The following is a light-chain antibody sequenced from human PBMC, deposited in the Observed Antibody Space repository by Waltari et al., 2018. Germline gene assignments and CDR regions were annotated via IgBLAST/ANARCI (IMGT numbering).Light chain of an antibody. CDR2: GVS. V-gene: IGKV3D-15*01. Sequence: ETMMTQSPDTLSVSPGESATLSCRASQSISSNLAWYQQKPGQAPRLLIFGVSTRATGIPARFSGSGSGTEFTLTISSLESEDFGIYYCQQYNNWPPEMYTFGQGTKLEI. CDR3: QQYNNWPPEMYT. CDR1: QSISSN. J-gene: IGKJ2*01.